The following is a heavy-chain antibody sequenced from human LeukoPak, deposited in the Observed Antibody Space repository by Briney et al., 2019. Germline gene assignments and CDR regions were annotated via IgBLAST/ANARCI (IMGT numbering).Heavy chain of an antibody. J-gene: IGHJ3*02. Sequence: PSETLSLTCTVSGGSISSSSYYWSWIRQPPGKGLEWIGYIYYSGSTNYNPSLKSRVTISVDTSKNQFSLKLSSVTAADTAVYYCARAGYYDFWSGYYRAFDIWGQGTMVTVSS. CDR2: IYYSGST. D-gene: IGHD3-3*01. CDR3: ARAGYYDFWSGYYRAFDI. CDR1: GGSISSSSYY. V-gene: IGHV4-61*01.